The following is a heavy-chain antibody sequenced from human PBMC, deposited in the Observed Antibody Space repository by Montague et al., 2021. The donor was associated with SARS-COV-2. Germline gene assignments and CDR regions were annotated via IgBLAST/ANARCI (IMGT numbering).Heavy chain of an antibody. V-gene: IGHV4-61*02. Sequence: TLSLTCTVSDGSITSDNYYWSWIRQPAGKGLEWIGRIFTSGNTDYNPSLTGRVTMSLDTSESQFSLKLNSVTAADTAIYYCAGVRFNACHYFDYWGPGILVTVSS. J-gene: IGHJ4*02. CDR2: IFTSGNT. D-gene: IGHD3-16*01. CDR1: DGSITSDNYY. CDR3: AGVRFNACHYFDY.